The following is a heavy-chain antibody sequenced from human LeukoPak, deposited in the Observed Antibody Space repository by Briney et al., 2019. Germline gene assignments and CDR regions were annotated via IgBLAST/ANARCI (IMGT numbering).Heavy chain of an antibody. CDR2: GDPEDGET. J-gene: IGHJ5*02. CDR1: GYTFTDYY. CDR3: AFRVFDP. V-gene: IGHV1-69-2*01. D-gene: IGHD5-24*01. Sequence: GASVKVSCKASGYTFTDYYMHWVEQAPGKGGEGMGLGDPEDGETIYAETFQGRVTIPADTSTDTAYMELSSLRSEDTAVYYCAFRVFDPWGQGTLVTVSS.